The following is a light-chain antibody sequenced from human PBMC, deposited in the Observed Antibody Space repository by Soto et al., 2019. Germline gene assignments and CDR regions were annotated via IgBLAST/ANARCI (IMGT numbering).Light chain of an antibody. J-gene: IGLJ2*01. Sequence: QSALAQPASVSGSPGQSITISCAGTNRDVGGYNYVSWYQQYPGKAPKLIIYEVTYRPSGVSNRFSGSKSGNTASLTISVLQAEDEADYYCSSYSSSSDLDVIFGGGTKLTVL. V-gene: IGLV2-14*01. CDR3: SSYSSSSDLDVI. CDR2: EVT. CDR1: NRDVGGYNY.